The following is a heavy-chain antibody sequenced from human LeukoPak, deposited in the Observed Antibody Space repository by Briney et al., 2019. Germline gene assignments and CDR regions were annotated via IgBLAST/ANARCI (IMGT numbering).Heavy chain of an antibody. D-gene: IGHD6-13*01. V-gene: IGHV3-9*01. CDR2: ISWNSGSI. Sequence: GGSLRLSCAASGFTFYDYAMHWVRQAPGKGLEWVSGISWNSGSIGYADSVKGRFTISRDNAKNSLYLQMNSLRAEDTGLYYCAAAAGNGGFDYWGQGTLVTVSS. CDR3: AAAAGNGGFDY. J-gene: IGHJ4*02. CDR1: GFTFYDYA.